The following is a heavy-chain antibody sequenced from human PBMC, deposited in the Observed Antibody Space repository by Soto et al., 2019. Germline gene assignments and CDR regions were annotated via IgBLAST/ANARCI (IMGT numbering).Heavy chain of an antibody. V-gene: IGHV3-30-3*01. CDR2: ISYDGSNK. CDR1: GFTFSSYA. D-gene: IGHD2-15*01. CDR3: ARGSICSGGSCYYYGMDV. J-gene: IGHJ6*02. Sequence: PGGSLRLSCAASGFTFSSYAMHWVRQAPGKGLEWVAVISYDGSNKYYADSVKGRFTISRDNSKNTLYLQMNSLRAEDTAVYYFARGSICSGGSCYYYGMDVWGQGTTVTVSS.